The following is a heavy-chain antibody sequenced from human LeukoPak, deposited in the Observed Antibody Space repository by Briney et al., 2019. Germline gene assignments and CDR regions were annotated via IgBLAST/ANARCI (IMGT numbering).Heavy chain of an antibody. CDR1: GGSISGGGFY. CDR2: IYDNGST. Sequence: SQTLSLTCIVSGGSISGGGFYWSWLRLHPGKGLVWLVYIYDNGSTYYNPSLKSRLIISIDTSKNQFSLQLSSVTAADTALYFCARGPTLQDAFDIWGQGTLVTVSS. V-gene: IGHV4-31*03. CDR3: ARGPTLQDAFDI. J-gene: IGHJ3*02. D-gene: IGHD2/OR15-2a*01.